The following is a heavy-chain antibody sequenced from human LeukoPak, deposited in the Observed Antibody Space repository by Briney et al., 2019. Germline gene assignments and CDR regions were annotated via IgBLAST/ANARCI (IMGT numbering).Heavy chain of an antibody. CDR3: AKVLLRHELDY. V-gene: IGHV3-48*03. J-gene: IGHJ4*02. CDR2: ISSSGSTI. D-gene: IGHD2/OR15-2a*01. CDR1: GFTFRSSE. Sequence: PGGSLRLSCAASGFTFRSSEMNWVRQAPGKGLEWVSHISSSGSTIYYADSVKGRFTISRDNAKNSLYLQMNSLRAEDTAVYYYAKVLLRHELDYWGQGTLVTVSS.